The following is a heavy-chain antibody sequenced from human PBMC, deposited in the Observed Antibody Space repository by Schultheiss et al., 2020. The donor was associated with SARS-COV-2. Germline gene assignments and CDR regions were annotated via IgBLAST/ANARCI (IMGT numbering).Heavy chain of an antibody. Sequence: GGSLRLSCAASGFTFSSFAMTWVRQAPGKGLEWVSVIYSGGSTYYADSVKGRFTISRDNAKNSLYLQMNSLRAEDTAVYYCARGKIFFDYWGQGTLVTVSS. J-gene: IGHJ4*02. CDR1: GFTFSSFA. V-gene: IGHV3-66*01. CDR2: IYSGGST. CDR3: ARGKIFFDY.